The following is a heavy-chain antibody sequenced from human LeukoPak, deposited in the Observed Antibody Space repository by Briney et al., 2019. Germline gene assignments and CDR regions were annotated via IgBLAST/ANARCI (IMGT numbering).Heavy chain of an antibody. CDR1: GGSISSGDYY. CDR3: ARGYCSGGSCYNFDY. V-gene: IGHV4-30-4*08. J-gene: IGHJ4*02. Sequence: SQTLSLTCTVSGGSISSGDYYWSWIRQPPGKGLEWIGEINHSGSTNYNPSLKSRVTISVDTSKNQFSLKLSSVTAADTAVYYCARGYCSGGSCYNFDYWGQGTLVTVSS. CDR2: INHSGST. D-gene: IGHD2-15*01.